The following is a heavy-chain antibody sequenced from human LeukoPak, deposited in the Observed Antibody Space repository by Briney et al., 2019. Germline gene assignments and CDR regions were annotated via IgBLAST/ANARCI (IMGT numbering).Heavy chain of an antibody. V-gene: IGHV4-39*07. D-gene: IGHD5-12*01. CDR1: GGSISSSSYY. Sequence: SETLSLTCTVSGGSISSSSYYWGWIRQPPGKGLGWIGTIYYSGNTYYNPSLKSRVTISVDTSKNQFSLKLSSVTAADTAVYYCARVGYSGYDFRGSFDYWGQGTLVTVSS. CDR3: ARVGYSGYDFRGSFDY. CDR2: IYYSGNT. J-gene: IGHJ4*02.